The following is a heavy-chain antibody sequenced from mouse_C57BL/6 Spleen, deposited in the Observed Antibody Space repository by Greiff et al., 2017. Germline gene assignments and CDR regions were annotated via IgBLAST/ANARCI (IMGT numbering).Heavy chain of an antibody. CDR1: GFNIKDYY. Sequence: VQLQQSGAELVRPGASVKLSCTASGFNIKDYYMHWVRQRPEQGLEWIGRIDPEDGDTEYAPKFQGKDTMTADTSSNTAYLQLSSLTSEDTAVYYCTYGSSYYYFDYWGQGTTLTVSS. CDR3: TYGSSYYYFDY. J-gene: IGHJ2*01. CDR2: IDPEDGDT. V-gene: IGHV14-1*01. D-gene: IGHD1-1*01.